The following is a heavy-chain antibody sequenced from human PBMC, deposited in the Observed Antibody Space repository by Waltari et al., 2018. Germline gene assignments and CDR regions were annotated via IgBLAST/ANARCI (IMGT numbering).Heavy chain of an antibody. D-gene: IGHD6-6*01. CDR3: ARLRYSSSSGWYLDL. Sequence: QLQLQESGPGLVKPSETLSLTCTVSGGSISSSSYYWGWIRQPPGKGLEWIGSIYYSGRTYDSPALKGRVTISVDTSKNQFSLKLSAVTAADTAVYYCARLRYSSSSGWYLDLWGRGTLVTVSS. CDR1: GGSISSSSYY. J-gene: IGHJ2*01. V-gene: IGHV4-39*01. CDR2: IYYSGRT.